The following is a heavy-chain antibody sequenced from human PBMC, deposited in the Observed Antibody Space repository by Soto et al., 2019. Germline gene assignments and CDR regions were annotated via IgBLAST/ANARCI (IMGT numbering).Heavy chain of an antibody. J-gene: IGHJ4*02. CDR3: AGDLLLLATIGVFDY. CDR2: ISSSSSYI. Sequence: EVQLVESGGGLVKPGGSLRLSCAASGFTFSSYSMNWVRQAPGKGLEWVASISSSSSYIYYADSVKGRFTISRDNAKNPLYLQINSVRAEDTAVYYCAGDLLLLATIGVFDYWGQGTLVTVSS. V-gene: IGHV3-21*01. CDR1: GFTFSSYS. D-gene: IGHD5-12*01.